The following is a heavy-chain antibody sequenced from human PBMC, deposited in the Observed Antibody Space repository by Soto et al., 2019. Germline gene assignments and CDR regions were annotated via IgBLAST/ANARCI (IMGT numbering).Heavy chain of an antibody. J-gene: IGHJ4*02. Sequence: GESLKISCKGSGYSFTSYWIGWVRQMPGKGLEWVGIIYPGDSDTRYSPSFQGQVTISADKSISTAYLQWSSLKASDTAMYYCARRLGYCSSTSCPFDYWGQGTLVTVSS. CDR2: IYPGDSDT. D-gene: IGHD2-2*01. CDR1: GYSFTSYW. CDR3: ARRLGYCSSTSCPFDY. V-gene: IGHV5-51*01.